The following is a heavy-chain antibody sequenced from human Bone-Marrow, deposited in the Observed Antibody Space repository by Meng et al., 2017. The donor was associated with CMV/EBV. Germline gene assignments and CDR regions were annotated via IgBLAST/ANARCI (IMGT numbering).Heavy chain of an antibody. V-gene: IGHV1-8*01. D-gene: IGHD2-2*01. CDR2: MNPNSGNT. CDR3: ARDLRQRTFIVVVPAASGSMDV. Sequence: ASVTVSRKASGYTFTSYDINWVRQATGQGLEWMGWMNPNSGNTGYAQKFQGRVTMTRNTSISTAYMELSSLRSEDTAVYYCARDLRQRTFIVVVPAASGSMDVWGQGTTVTVSS. J-gene: IGHJ6*02. CDR1: GYTFTSYD.